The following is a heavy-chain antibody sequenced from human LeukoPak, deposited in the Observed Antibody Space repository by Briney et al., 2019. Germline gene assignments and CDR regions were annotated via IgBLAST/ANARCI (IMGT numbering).Heavy chain of an antibody. D-gene: IGHD6-6*01. CDR2: TNPNSGNT. CDR1: GYTFTSYD. J-gene: IGHJ5*02. Sequence: GASVKVSCKASGYTFTSYDINWVRQATGQGLEWMGWTNPNSGNTGYAQKFQGRVTMTRNTSISTAYMELSSLRSEDTAVYYCALSIAARPYWFDPWGQGTLVTVSS. CDR3: ALSIAARPYWFDP. V-gene: IGHV1-8*01.